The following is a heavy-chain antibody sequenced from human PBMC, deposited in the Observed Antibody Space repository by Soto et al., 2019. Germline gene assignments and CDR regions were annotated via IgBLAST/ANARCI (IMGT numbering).Heavy chain of an antibody. CDR2: INHSGST. Sequence: SQTLSLTCAVYGGSLSGYYWSWIRQPPGKGLEWIGEINHSGSTNYNPSLKSRVTISVDTSKNQFSLKLSSVTAADTAVYYCARATAYYYGSGSYYKVGNWFDPWGQGTLVTVSS. J-gene: IGHJ5*02. CDR1: GGSLSGYY. D-gene: IGHD3-10*01. CDR3: ARATAYYYGSGSYYKVGNWFDP. V-gene: IGHV4-34*01.